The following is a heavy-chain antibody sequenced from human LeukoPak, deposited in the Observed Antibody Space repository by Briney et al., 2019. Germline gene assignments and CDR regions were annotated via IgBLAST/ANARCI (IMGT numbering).Heavy chain of an antibody. D-gene: IGHD5-18*01. CDR3: ARTEESGYSYGYFGYYYYMDV. CDR2: IYYSGST. V-gene: IGHV4-61*05. J-gene: IGHJ6*03. Sequence: SETLSLTCTVSGGSISSSSHYWGWIRQPPGKGLEYIGYIYYSGSTNYNPSLKSRVTISVDTSKNQFSLKLSSVTAADTAVYYCARTEESGYSYGYFGYYYYMDVWGKGTTVTVSS. CDR1: GGSISSSSHY.